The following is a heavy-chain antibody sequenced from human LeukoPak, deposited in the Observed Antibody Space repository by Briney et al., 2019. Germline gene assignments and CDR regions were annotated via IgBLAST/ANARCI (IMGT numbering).Heavy chain of an antibody. CDR1: GFTLSSYA. D-gene: IGHD5-12*01. CDR3: ARVKAYSGYDLQYYFDY. Sequence: GGSLRLSCAASGFTLSSYAMHWVRQAPGKGLEWVAFISYDGGTKTYADSVRGRFTISRDSSKTTLHLQLDSLRAEDTAVYYCARVKAYSGYDLQYYFDYWGQGTLVTVSS. V-gene: IGHV3-30*19. CDR2: ISYDGGTK. J-gene: IGHJ4*02.